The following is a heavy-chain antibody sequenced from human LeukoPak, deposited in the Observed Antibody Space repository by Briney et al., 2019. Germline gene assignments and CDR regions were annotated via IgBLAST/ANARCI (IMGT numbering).Heavy chain of an antibody. Sequence: PGGSLRLSCAASGFTFSSYAMSWVRQAPGKGLEWVSAISGSGGSTYYADSVKGRFTISRDNSKNTLYLQMNSLRAEDTAVYYCAQDSPNYDFWSGYYIDWGQGTLVTVSS. CDR2: ISGSGGST. V-gene: IGHV3-23*01. J-gene: IGHJ4*02. CDR1: GFTFSSYA. CDR3: AQDSPNYDFWSGYYID. D-gene: IGHD3-3*01.